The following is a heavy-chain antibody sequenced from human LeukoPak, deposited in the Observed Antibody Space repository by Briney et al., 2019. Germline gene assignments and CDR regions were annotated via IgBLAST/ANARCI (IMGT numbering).Heavy chain of an antibody. CDR2: IKQDGSEK. CDR1: GFTFSSYW. V-gene: IGHV3-7*01. Sequence: GGSLRLSCAASGFTFSSYWMSWVRQAPGKGLEWVANIKQDGSEKYYVDSVKGRFTISRDNAKNSLYLQMNSLRAEDTAVYYCARVRSTSCYMMDCYYYYGMDVWGQGATVTVSS. D-gene: IGHD2-2*02. J-gene: IGHJ6*02. CDR3: ARVRSTSCYMMDCYYYYGMDV.